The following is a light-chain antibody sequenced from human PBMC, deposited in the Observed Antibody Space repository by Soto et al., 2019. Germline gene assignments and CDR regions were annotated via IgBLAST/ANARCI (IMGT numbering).Light chain of an antibody. Sequence: EIVLTQSPATLSLSPGERATLSCRASQSVSSYFAWYQQKPGQAPRLLIYDASNRATGIPARFSGSGSGTDFTLTISSLEPEDFAVYYCQQSCNWPLTFGQGTKVEIK. CDR3: QQSCNWPLT. V-gene: IGKV3-11*01. CDR1: QSVSSY. J-gene: IGKJ1*01. CDR2: DAS.